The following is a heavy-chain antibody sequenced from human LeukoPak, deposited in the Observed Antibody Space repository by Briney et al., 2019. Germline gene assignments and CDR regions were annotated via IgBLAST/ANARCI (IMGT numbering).Heavy chain of an antibody. CDR1: GFTFSSYW. J-gene: IGHJ4*02. CDR3: ARGAWRSIFDY. V-gene: IGHV3-7*01. D-gene: IGHD3-3*01. CDR2: IKQDGSEK. Sequence: GGSLRLSCAASGFTFSSYWMSWVRQAPGKRLEWVANIKQDGSEKYYVDSVKGRFTISRDNAKNSLYLQMNSLRAEDTAVYYCARGAWRSIFDYWGQGTLVTVSS.